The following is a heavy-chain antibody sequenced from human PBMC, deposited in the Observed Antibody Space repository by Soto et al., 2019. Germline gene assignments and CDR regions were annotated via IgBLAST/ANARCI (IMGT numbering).Heavy chain of an antibody. CDR1: GFVFSDYY. CDR2: ISSSSSHT. Sequence: QVQLVESGGGLVKAGGSLRLSCAASGFVFSDYYMTWIRQAPGKGLGWLTYISSSSSHTNYADSVKGRFTISRDNAKNSVYLQINSLRAEDTAVYYCARRISAHFDYWGQGTLVTVSS. J-gene: IGHJ4*02. V-gene: IGHV3-11*05. CDR3: ARRISAHFDY.